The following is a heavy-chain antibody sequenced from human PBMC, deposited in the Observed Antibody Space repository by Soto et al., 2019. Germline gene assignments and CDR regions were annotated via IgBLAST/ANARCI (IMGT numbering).Heavy chain of an antibody. V-gene: IGHV3-30*18. CDR2: ISYDGSNK. CDR3: AKDRRPQDVLLWFGELLG. CDR1: GFTFSSYG. Sequence: QVQLVESGGGVVQPGRSLRLSCAASGFTFSSYGMHWVRQAPGKGLEWVAVISYDGSNKYYADSVKGRFTISRDNSKNTLYLQMNSLRAEDTAVYYCAKDRRPQDVLLWFGELLGWGQGTLVTVSS. D-gene: IGHD3-10*01. J-gene: IGHJ4*02.